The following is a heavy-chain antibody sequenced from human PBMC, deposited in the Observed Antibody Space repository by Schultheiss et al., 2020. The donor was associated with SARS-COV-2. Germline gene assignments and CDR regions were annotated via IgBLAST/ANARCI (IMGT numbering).Heavy chain of an antibody. CDR1: GGSISSSSYY. Sequence: SETLSLTCTVSGGSISSSSYYWGWIRQHPGKGLEWIGYIYYSGSTNYNPSLKSRVTISVDTSKNQFSLKLSSVTAADTAVYYCAREIDAIDSSGHWFDPWGQGTLVTVSS. CDR2: IYYSGST. CDR3: AREIDAIDSSGHWFDP. J-gene: IGHJ5*02. D-gene: IGHD3-22*01. V-gene: IGHV4-61*01.